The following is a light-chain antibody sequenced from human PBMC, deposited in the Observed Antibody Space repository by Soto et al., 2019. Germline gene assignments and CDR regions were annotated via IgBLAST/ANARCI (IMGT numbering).Light chain of an antibody. V-gene: IGLV2-14*01. CDR1: SSDIGGYNY. CDR2: EVS. CDR3: SSYTSGSTLYV. J-gene: IGLJ1*01. Sequence: QSALTQPASVSGSPGQSITISCAGTSSDIGGYNYVSWYQQHPGKAPKVMIYEVSNRPSGVSNRFSGSKSGNTASLTISGLQAEDEADYYCSSYTSGSTLYVFGRGTKVTVL.